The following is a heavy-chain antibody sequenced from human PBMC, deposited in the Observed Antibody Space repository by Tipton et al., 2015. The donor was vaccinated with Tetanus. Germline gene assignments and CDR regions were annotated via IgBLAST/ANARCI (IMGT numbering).Heavy chain of an antibody. V-gene: IGHV1-2*02. D-gene: IGHD5-12*01. J-gene: IGHJ6*02. CDR2: IDPNNGHT. CDR1: GYTFVGYY. Sequence: QLVQSGAEVERPGASVKVSCKASGYTFVGYYLYWVRQAPGQGLEWMGWIDPNNGHTNYAQKFQGRVTMTRDTSVSTAYMELSSLRSDDTAVYFCARDKGDYIYYGMDVWGPGTTVTVSS. CDR3: ARDKGDYIYYGMDV.